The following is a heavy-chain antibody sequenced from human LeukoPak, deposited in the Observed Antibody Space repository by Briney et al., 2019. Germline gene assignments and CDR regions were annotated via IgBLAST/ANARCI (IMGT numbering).Heavy chain of an antibody. CDR1: GSSISSYY. J-gene: IGHJ6*02. CDR2: IYYSGST. D-gene: IGHD1-1*01. V-gene: IGHV4-59*01. Sequence: SETLSLTCTVSGSSISSYYWSWIRQPPGKGLEWIGYIYYSGSTNYNPSLKSRVTISVDTSKNQFSLKLSSVTAADTAVYYCARGGYGTRYSMDVWGQGTTVTVSS. CDR3: ARGGYGTRYSMDV.